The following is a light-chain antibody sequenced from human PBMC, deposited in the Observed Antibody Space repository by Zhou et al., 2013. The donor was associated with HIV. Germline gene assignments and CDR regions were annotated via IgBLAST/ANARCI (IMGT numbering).Light chain of an antibody. CDR3: QKYNSAPYT. CDR2: AAS. Sequence: DIQMTQSPSSLSASIGDRVTITCRAVQDISNYLAWYQQKPGKVPKLLMYAASTLQSGVASRFSGSGSGTDFTLTIASLQPEDVATYYCQKYNSAPYTFGPGTKVDLK. V-gene: IGKV1-27*01. CDR1: QDISNY. J-gene: IGKJ3*01.